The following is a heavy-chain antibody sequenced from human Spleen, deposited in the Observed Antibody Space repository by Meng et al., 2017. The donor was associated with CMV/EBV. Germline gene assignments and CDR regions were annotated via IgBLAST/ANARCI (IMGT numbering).Heavy chain of an antibody. J-gene: IGHJ6*02. CDR3: AREWLGFWSGYYYGIDV. Sequence: GESLKISCAASGFTFSSYEMNWVRQAPGKGLEWVSHISSSGSTIYYADSVKGRFTISRDNAKNSLYLQMNSLRPEDTAVYYCAREWLGFWSGYYYGIDVWGQGTTVTVSS. D-gene: IGHD3-3*01. CDR1: GFTFSSYE. V-gene: IGHV3-48*03. CDR2: ISSSGSTI.